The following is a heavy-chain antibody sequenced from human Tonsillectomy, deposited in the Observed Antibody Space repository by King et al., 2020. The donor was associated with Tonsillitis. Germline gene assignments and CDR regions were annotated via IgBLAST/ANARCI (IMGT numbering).Heavy chain of an antibody. V-gene: IGHV4-59*11. CDR2: IYYAGNT. J-gene: IGHJ4*02. D-gene: IGHD2-2*01. Sequence: QLQESGPGLVKPSETLSLSCTVSGDSISSHYWTWIRPPPGKGLEWIGYIYYAGNTNYNPSLKSRVTISVDTSRNQFSLILRSVTAADTAVYYCAREYCNGTTCYFYDYWGQGTLVTVSS. CDR1: GDSISSHY. CDR3: AREYCNGTTCYFYDY.